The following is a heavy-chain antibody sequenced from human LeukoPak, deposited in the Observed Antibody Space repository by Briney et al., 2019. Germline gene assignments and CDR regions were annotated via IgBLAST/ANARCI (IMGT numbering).Heavy chain of an antibody. D-gene: IGHD3-3*01. V-gene: IGHV3-74*03. CDR1: GFTFSNYW. Sequence: GGSLRLSCAASGFTFSNYWIHWVRQAPGKGLVWVSRIDNAGSITTYADSVKGRFTISRDNSKNTLCLQMNSLRAEDTAVYYCATRYDFWSGYEDYWGQGTLVTVSS. J-gene: IGHJ4*02. CDR2: IDNAGSIT. CDR3: ATRYDFWSGYEDY.